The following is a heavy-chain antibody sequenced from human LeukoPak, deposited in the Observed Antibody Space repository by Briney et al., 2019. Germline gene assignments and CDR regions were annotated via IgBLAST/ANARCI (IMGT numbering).Heavy chain of an antibody. V-gene: IGHV3-48*01. Sequence: GGSLRLSCAASGFTFSSFSMKWVRQAPGKGLEWVSYISSSSTIYYADSVKGRFTISRDNAKNSLYLQMNSLRAEDTAVYYCARRVRRDGYSLDYWGQGTLVTVSS. CDR1: GFTFSSFS. D-gene: IGHD5-24*01. J-gene: IGHJ4*02. CDR3: ARRVRRDGYSLDY. CDR2: ISSSSTI.